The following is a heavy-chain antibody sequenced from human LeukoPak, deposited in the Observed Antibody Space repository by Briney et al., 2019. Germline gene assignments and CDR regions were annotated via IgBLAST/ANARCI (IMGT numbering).Heavy chain of an antibody. J-gene: IGHJ4*02. CDR3: ARQDHDYGDYGGFFY. D-gene: IGHD4-17*01. Sequence: GESLKISCKGSGYSFTSYCIGWVRQMPGKGLEWMEIIYPGDSDTRYSPSFQGQVTISADKSISTAYLQWSSLKASDTAMYYCARQDHDYGDYGGFFYWGQGTLVTVSS. CDR1: GYSFTSYC. CDR2: IYPGDSDT. V-gene: IGHV5-51*01.